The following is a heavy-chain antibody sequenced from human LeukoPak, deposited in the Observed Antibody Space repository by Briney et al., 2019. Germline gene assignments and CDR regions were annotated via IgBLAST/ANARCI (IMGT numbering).Heavy chain of an antibody. CDR2: IWSHGNTK. Sequence: GGSLRLSCAASGFVFSTYGMHWVHQAPGKGLEWVAVIWSHGNTKKYADSVTGRFTISRDNSKNTLYLEMNTLRAEDTAVYYCARDDDYDDHNTLDMWGHGTMVTVSS. CDR3: ARDDDYDDHNTLDM. J-gene: IGHJ3*02. CDR1: GFVFSTYG. V-gene: IGHV3-33*01. D-gene: IGHD4-17*01.